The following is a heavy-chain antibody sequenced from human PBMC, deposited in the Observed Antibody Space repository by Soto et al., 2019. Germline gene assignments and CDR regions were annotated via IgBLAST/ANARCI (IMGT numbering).Heavy chain of an antibody. J-gene: IGHJ4*02. V-gene: IGHV3-33*06. D-gene: IGHD3-3*01. Sequence: GVLRLSCAASGFTFSSYGMHWVRQAPGKGLEWVAVIWYDGSNKYYADSVKGRFTISRDNSKNTLYLQMNSLRAEDTAVYYCAKEFWSGPFDYWGQGTLVTVSS. CDR2: IWYDGSNK. CDR3: AKEFWSGPFDY. CDR1: GFTFSSYG.